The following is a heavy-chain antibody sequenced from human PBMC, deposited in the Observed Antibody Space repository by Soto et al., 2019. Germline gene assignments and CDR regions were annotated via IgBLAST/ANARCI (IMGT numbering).Heavy chain of an antibody. CDR2: ISYDGSNK. V-gene: IGHV3-30-3*01. J-gene: IGHJ3*02. Sequence: PGGSLRLSCAASGFKFSDYWMSWVRQAPGKGLEWVAVISYDGSNKYYADSVKGRFTISRDNSKNTLYLQMNSLRAEDTAVYYCARVRGDPDAFDIWGQGTMVTVSS. CDR1: GFKFSDYW. D-gene: IGHD2-21*02. CDR3: ARVRGDPDAFDI.